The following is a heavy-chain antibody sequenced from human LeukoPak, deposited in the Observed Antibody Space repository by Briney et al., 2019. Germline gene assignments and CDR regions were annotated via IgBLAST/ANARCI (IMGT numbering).Heavy chain of an antibody. V-gene: IGHV4-39*07. J-gene: IGHJ6*03. CDR2: IYYSGST. CDR1: GGSISSSSYY. D-gene: IGHD5-18*01. CDR3: ARDSVVDTAMDSYYYYMDV. Sequence: PSETLSLTCTVSGGSISSSSYYWGWIRQPPGKGLEGMGSIYYSGSTYYIPSLKSRVTISVDTSKNQFSLKLSSVTAADTAVYYCARDSVVDTAMDSYYYYMDVWGKGTTVTVSS.